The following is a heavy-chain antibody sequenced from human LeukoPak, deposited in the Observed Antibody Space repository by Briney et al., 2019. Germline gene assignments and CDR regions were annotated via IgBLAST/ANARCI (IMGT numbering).Heavy chain of an antibody. D-gene: IGHD2-2*01. J-gene: IGHJ4*02. V-gene: IGHV3-7*01. CDR2: IKQDGSAK. CDR1: GFTFSDYW. Sequence: GGSLRLSCTASGFTFSDYWMRWVRQAPGKGLEWVANIKQDGSAKYYVDSVKGRFTISRDNAKNSLYLQMDSLRVEDTATYYCARWRGSTSERSDYWGQGTLVTVSS. CDR3: ARWRGSTSERSDY.